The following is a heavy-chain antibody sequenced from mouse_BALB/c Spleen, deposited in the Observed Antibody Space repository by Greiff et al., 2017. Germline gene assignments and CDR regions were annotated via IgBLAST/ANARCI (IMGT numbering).Heavy chain of an antibody. CDR3: STRAYDYDEGDYAMDY. CDR2: ISSGGSYT. J-gene: IGHJ4*01. D-gene: IGHD2-4*01. Sequence: EVHLVESGGDLVKPGGSLKLSCAASGFTFSSYGMCWVRQTPDKRLEWVATISSGGSYTYYPDSVKGRFTISRDNAKNTLYLQMSSLKSEDTAMSYCSTRAYDYDEGDYAMDYWGQGTSVTVSA. CDR1: GFTFSSYG. V-gene: IGHV5-6*01.